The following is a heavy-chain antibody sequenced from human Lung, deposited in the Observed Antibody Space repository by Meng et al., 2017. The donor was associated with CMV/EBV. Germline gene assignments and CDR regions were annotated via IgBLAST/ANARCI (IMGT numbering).Heavy chain of an antibody. CDR2: IPHRGSS. CDR1: GNSITNHNW. V-gene: IGHV4-4*02. Sequence: QVQLPGPGPALVTASETLPLTCAVAGNSITNHNWWAWVRQPPGKGLEWIGEIPHRGSSAYNPSLKSRVSMSIDKSKNQFSLKLTSVTAADTAVYHCLRRSGGSVWGQGTLVTVSS. CDR3: LRRSGGSV. D-gene: IGHD3-10*01. J-gene: IGHJ1*01.